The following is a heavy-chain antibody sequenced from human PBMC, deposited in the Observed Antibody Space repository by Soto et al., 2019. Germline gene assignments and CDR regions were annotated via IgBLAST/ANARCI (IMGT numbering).Heavy chain of an antibody. V-gene: IGHV1-69*13. CDR1: GGTFNNYA. CDR3: ARGVHYDSSGYYYFY. J-gene: IGHJ4*02. CDR2: IIPIFGTA. D-gene: IGHD3-22*01. Sequence: ASVKVSCKASGGTFNNYAISWVRQAPGQGLEWMGGIIPIFGTANYAQKFQGRVTITADESTSTAYMELRSLRSEDTAVYYCARGVHYDSSGYYYFYWGQGTLVTVSS.